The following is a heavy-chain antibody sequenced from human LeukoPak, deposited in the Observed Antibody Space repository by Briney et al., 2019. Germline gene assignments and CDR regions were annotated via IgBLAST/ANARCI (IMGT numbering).Heavy chain of an antibody. CDR3: AGNHRGSGSDYYFDY. Sequence: WGSLRLSCAASGFTVSSNYMSWVRQAPGKGLEWVSVIYSGGSTYYADSVKGRFTISRDNSKNTLYLQMNSLRAEDTAVYYCAGNHRGSGSDYYFDYWGQGTLVTVSS. CDR1: GFTVSSNY. J-gene: IGHJ4*02. CDR2: IYSGGST. V-gene: IGHV3-53*01. D-gene: IGHD3-10*01.